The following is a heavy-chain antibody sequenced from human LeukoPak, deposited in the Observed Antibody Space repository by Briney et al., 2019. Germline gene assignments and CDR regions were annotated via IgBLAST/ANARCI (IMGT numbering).Heavy chain of an antibody. J-gene: IGHJ4*02. CDR2: ISGSGGTT. Sequence: PGGSLRLSCAASGFTFRSYAMSWVRQAPENGLEWVSCISGSGGTTYYVDSVKGRFTISRDNSKNTLYLQMNSLRAEDTAVYYCAKDKDGRFDYWGQGTLVTVSS. V-gene: IGHV3-23*01. CDR3: AKDKDGRFDY. CDR1: GFTFRSYA.